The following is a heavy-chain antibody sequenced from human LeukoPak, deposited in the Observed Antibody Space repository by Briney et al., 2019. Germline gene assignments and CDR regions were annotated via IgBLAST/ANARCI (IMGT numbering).Heavy chain of an antibody. V-gene: IGHV3-30-3*01. J-gene: IGHJ4*02. CDR1: GFTFSSYA. Sequence: GGSLRLSCAASGFTFSSYAMHWVRQAPGKGLEWVAVISYDGSNKYYADSVKGRFTISRVNSKNTLYLQMDSLRAEDTAVYYCAREVFGRGRVAIPFDYWGQGTLVTVSS. D-gene: IGHD2-2*01. CDR3: AREVFGRGRVAIPFDY. CDR2: ISYDGSNK.